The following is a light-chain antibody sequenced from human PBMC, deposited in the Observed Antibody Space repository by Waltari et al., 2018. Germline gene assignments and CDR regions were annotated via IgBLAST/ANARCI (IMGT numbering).Light chain of an antibody. CDR3: QQSYSMPLT. J-gene: IGKJ4*01. V-gene: IGKV1-39*01. CDR1: QSTSSY. CDR2: ASS. Sequence: DIQMTQSPSSLSASIGDRVTITCRASQSTSSYLNWYQQKPGKAPKVLIYASSSLRSGVPSRFSGSRSGTDFTLTINSLQPEDYATYYCQQSYSMPLTFGGGTRVEIK.